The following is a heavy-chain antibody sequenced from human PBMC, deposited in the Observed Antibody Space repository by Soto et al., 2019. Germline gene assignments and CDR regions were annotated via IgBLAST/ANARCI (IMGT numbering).Heavy chain of an antibody. Sequence: EVQLVESGGGLVQPGGSLRLSCAASGFTCNSYSMNWVRQAPGKGLEWVSYISSSSTTKYYTDSVKGRITISRDKAKNCRSLQMNRLRDAVTAVDWCARPRSGCENCCAPWGKGTLFTFSS. CDR2: ISSSSTTK. J-gene: IGHJ5*02. CDR1: GFTCNSYS. D-gene: IGHD3-3*01. CDR3: ARPRSGCENCCAP. V-gene: IGHV3-48*02.